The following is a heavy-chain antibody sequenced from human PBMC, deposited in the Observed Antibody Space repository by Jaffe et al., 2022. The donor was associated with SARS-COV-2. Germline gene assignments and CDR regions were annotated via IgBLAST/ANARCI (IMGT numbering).Heavy chain of an antibody. CDR2: INAGNGNT. V-gene: IGHV1-3*01. CDR1: GYTFTSYA. D-gene: IGHD5-18*01. CDR3: ARGKGGYSYKYYFDY. J-gene: IGHJ4*02. Sequence: QVQLVQSGAEVKKPGASVKVSCKASGYTFTSYAMHWVRQAPGQRLEWMGWINAGNGNTKYSQKFQGRVTITRDTSASTAYMELSSLRSEDTAVYYCARGKGGYSYKYYFDYWGQGTLVTVSS.